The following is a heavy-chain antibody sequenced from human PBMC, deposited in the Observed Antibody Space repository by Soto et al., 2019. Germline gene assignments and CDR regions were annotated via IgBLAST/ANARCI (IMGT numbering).Heavy chain of an antibody. Sequence: ASVKVSCKASGYTFTIYDINWVRQATGQGLEWMGWMNPNSGNTGYAQKFQGRVTMSRNTSISTAYMELSSLRSEDTAVYYCASEGGYSYGFDYWGQGTLVTVSS. CDR3: ASEGGYSYGFDY. D-gene: IGHD5-18*01. V-gene: IGHV1-8*01. CDR2: MNPNSGNT. CDR1: GYTFTIYD. J-gene: IGHJ4*02.